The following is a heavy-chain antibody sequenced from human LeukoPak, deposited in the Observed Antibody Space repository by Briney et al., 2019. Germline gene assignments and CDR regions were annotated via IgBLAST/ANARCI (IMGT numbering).Heavy chain of an antibody. D-gene: IGHD5-24*01. CDR3: ARGPTSRDGYKYFDY. CDR2: IIPIFGTA. Sequence: SVKVSCKASGGTFSSYAISWVRQAPGQGLEWMGGIIPIFGTANYAQKFQGRVTITTDESTSTAHMELSSLRSEDTAVYYCARGPTSRDGYKYFDYWGQGTLVTVSS. V-gene: IGHV1-69*05. J-gene: IGHJ4*02. CDR1: GGTFSSYA.